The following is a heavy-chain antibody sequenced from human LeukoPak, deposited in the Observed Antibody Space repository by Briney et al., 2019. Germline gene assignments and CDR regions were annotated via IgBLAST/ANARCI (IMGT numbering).Heavy chain of an antibody. CDR2: ISDDSSKT. D-gene: IGHD4-17*01. CDR3: AKEGPDYGDYRSGDYFDF. V-gene: IGHV3-23*01. Sequence: GGSLRLSCAASGFTFRNYAMGWVRQAPGKGLECVSAISDDSSKTFYADSVKGRFTISRDYSKNTLYLQMNSLRAEDTAVYYCAKEGPDYGDYRSGDYFDFWGQGTLVTVSS. J-gene: IGHJ4*02. CDR1: GFTFRNYA.